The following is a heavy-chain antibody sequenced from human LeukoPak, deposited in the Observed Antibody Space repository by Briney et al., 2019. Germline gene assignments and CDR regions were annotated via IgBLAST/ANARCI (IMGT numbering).Heavy chain of an antibody. V-gene: IGHV1-3*04. D-gene: IGHD3-10*01. CDR1: GYTFTSYA. CDR2: INTGNGNT. J-gene: IGHJ4*02. CDR3: ARGPFLFYGSGTFDY. Sequence: ASVKVSCKASGYTFTSYAMHWVRQAPGQRLEWMGWINTGNGNTKYPQKFQGRVTITRDTSASTAYMELISLTSEDTAVYYCARGPFLFYGSGTFDYWGQGTLVTVSS.